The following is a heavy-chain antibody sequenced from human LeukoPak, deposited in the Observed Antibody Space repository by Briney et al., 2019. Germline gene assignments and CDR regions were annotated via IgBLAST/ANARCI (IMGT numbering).Heavy chain of an antibody. CDR1: GFTFSDYY. V-gene: IGHV3-11*01. CDR2: ISSSGSTI. J-gene: IGHJ4*02. Sequence: GGSLRLSCAASGFTFSDYYMSWIRQAPGKGLEWVSYISSSGSTIYYADSVKGRFTISRDNAKNSLYLQMNSLRAEDTALYYCARVMRSGSPFDYWGQGTLVTVSS. CDR3: ARVMRSGSPFDY. D-gene: IGHD1-26*01.